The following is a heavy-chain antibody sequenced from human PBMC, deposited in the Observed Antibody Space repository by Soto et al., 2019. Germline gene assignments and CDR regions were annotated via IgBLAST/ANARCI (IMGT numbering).Heavy chain of an antibody. J-gene: IGHJ6*02. CDR1: GGSISSYY. V-gene: IGHV4-59*01. CDR3: ARARGITIFGAGYYYYGMDV. CDR2: IYYSGST. Sequence: SETLSLTCTVSGGSISSYYWSWIRQPPGKGLEWIGYIYYSGSTNYNPSLKSRVTISVDTSKNQFSLKLSSVTAADTAVYYCARARGITIFGAGYYYYGMDVWGQGTTVTVSS. D-gene: IGHD3-3*01.